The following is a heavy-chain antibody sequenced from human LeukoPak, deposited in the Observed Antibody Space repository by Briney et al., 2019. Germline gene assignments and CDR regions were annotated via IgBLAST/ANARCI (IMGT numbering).Heavy chain of an antibody. CDR3: AREDYYDSSGYYKNKEYFQH. CDR1: GYTFTVYY. Sequence: ASVTVSFTSSGYTFTVYYIRWVRQAPGQGLEWMGWVNPNSGGTNYAQKFQGRVTMTRDTSISTAYMELSRLRSDDTAVYYCAREDYYDSSGYYKNKEYFQHWGQGTLVTVSS. V-gene: IGHV1-2*02. CDR2: VNPNSGGT. D-gene: IGHD3-22*01. J-gene: IGHJ1*01.